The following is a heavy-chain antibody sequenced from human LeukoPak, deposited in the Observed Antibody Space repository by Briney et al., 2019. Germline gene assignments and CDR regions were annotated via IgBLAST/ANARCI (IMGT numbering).Heavy chain of an antibody. Sequence: GGSLRLSCAASGFTFSSYAMHWVRQAPGKGLEWVAVISYDGSNKYYADSVKGRFTISRDNSKNTLYLQMNSLRAEDTAVYYCARDGPWLTYYGMDVWGQGTTVTVSS. V-gene: IGHV3-30-3*01. D-gene: IGHD5-12*01. CDR3: ARDGPWLTYYGMDV. J-gene: IGHJ6*02. CDR1: GFTFSSYA. CDR2: ISYDGSNK.